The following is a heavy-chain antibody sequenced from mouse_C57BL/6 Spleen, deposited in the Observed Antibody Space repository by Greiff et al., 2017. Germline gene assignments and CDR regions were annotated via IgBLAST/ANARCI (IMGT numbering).Heavy chain of an antibody. CDR2: LYPGGGYT. V-gene: IGHV1-63*01. D-gene: IGHD1-1*01. CDR1: GYTFTTYW. CDR3: AGSSYCGSGAWDMDY. J-gene: IGHJ4*01. Sequence: QVQLQQSGAELVRPGTSVKMSCKASGYTFTTYWIGWVKQRPGHGLEWIGDLYPGGGYTNYNEKFKGKATLTADESSSTAYMQLSSLTSEDSAIYYYAGSSYCGSGAWDMDYWGQGTSVTVSS.